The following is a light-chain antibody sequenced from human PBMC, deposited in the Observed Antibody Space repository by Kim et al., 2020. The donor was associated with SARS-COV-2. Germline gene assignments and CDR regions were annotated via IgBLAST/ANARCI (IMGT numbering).Light chain of an antibody. Sequence: QAVVTQPPSVSAAAGQKVTISCSGSSSNIGNNYVSWYQQLPGTAPKLLIYDNNKRPSGIPDRFSGSKSGTSATLGITGLQTGDEADYYCGTWDSSLSAVVFGGGTQLTVL. CDR2: DNN. J-gene: IGLJ2*01. CDR3: GTWDSSLSAVV. V-gene: IGLV1-51*01. CDR1: SSNIGNNY.